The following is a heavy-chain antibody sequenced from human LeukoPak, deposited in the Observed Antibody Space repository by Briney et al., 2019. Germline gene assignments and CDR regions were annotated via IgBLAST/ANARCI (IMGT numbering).Heavy chain of an antibody. CDR3: AKDKSSEYVDFFDY. CDR2: ISGTGAST. V-gene: IGHV3-23*01. D-gene: IGHD6-19*01. J-gene: IGHJ4*02. CDR1: GFTFSSYA. Sequence: PGGSLRLSCAASGFTFSSYAMSWVRQAPGKGLEWVSAISGTGASTYYADSVKGRFTISRDTSKNTLYLQMNSLRAEDTAVYYCAKDKSSEYVDFFDYWGRGTLVTVSS.